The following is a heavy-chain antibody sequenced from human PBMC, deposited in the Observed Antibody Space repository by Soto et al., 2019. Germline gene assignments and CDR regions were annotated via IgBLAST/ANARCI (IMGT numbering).Heavy chain of an antibody. Sequence: GGSLRLSCAASGFTFSTYGMHWVRQAPGKGLEWVSAISGSGGSTYYADSVKGRFTISRDNSKNTLYLQMNSLRAEDTAVYYCVYYEVGFVYYYYYGMEVWGQGTTVTVSS. CDR1: GFTFSTYG. D-gene: IGHD3-16*01. CDR2: ISGSGGST. J-gene: IGHJ6*02. V-gene: IGHV3-23*01. CDR3: VYYEVGFVYYYYYGMEV.